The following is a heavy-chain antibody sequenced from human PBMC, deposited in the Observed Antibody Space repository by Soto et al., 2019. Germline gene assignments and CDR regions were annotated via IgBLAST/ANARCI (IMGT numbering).Heavy chain of an antibody. D-gene: IGHD3-10*01. CDR1: GYPFTTYY. V-gene: IGHV1-2*02. CDR2: IDPRSGGT. Sequence: HVQLVQSGTEVKKPGASVRVSCMVSGYPFTTYYIHWVRQAPGQGLEWLGWIDPRSGGTVYEQKFQGRGTMTRDTSISPVYMDLSGLTSDDTALYSCATDDYGIFPYWGQGSLVTVSS. J-gene: IGHJ4*02. CDR3: ATDDYGIFPY.